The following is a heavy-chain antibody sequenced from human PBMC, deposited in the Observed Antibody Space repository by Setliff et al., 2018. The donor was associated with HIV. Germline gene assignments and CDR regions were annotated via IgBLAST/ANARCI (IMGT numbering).Heavy chain of an antibody. CDR3: ASGEYSYGYRFDY. J-gene: IGHJ4*02. V-gene: IGHV4-59*01. CDR1: GGSISSYY. D-gene: IGHD5-18*01. CDR2: IYYSGST. Sequence: SETLSLTCTVSGGSISSYYWSWIRQPPGKGLEWIGYIYYSGSTNYNPSLKSRVTISVDPSKNQFSLKLTSVTPADTAVYYCASGEYSYGYRFDYWGQGTLVTVSS.